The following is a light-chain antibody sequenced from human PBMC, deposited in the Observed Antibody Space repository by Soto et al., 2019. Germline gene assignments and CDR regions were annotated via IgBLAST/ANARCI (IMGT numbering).Light chain of an antibody. V-gene: IGKV3-11*01. CDR1: QSVRTY. CDR2: DAS. Sequence: EIVLTQSPATVSLTPGERATLSCRASQSVRTYLAWYQQRPGQAPRLLISDASNRATGIPARFSGSGSGTDFTLTISSLETEDSAVYYCQLRSNWPPTFGGGTKV. J-gene: IGKJ4*01. CDR3: QLRSNWPPT.